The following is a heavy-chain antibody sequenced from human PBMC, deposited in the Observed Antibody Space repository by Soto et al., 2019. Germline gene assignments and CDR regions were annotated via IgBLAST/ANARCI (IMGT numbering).Heavy chain of an antibody. CDR2: INAGNGNT. CDR3: ARGGPLDNWFDP. CDR1: GGTFSSYA. Sequence: ASVKVSCKASGGTFSSYAISWVRQAPGQRLEWMGWINAGNGNTKYSQKFQGRVTITRDTSASTAYMELSSLRSEDTAVYYCARGGPLDNWFDPWGQGTLVTVSS. J-gene: IGHJ5*02. D-gene: IGHD3-3*01. V-gene: IGHV1-3*01.